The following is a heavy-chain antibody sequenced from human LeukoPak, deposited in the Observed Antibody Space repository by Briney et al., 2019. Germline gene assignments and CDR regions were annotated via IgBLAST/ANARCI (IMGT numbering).Heavy chain of an antibody. CDR1: GFTFSSYS. Sequence: PGGSLRLSCAASGFTFSSYSMNWVRQAPGKGLEWVSSISSSSSYIYYADSVKGRFTISRDNAKNSLYLQMNSLRAEDTAVYYCARALPGYCSSTSCYRENAFDIWGQGTMVTVSS. V-gene: IGHV3-21*01. CDR2: ISSSSSYI. CDR3: ARALPGYCSSTSCYRENAFDI. J-gene: IGHJ3*02. D-gene: IGHD2-2*01.